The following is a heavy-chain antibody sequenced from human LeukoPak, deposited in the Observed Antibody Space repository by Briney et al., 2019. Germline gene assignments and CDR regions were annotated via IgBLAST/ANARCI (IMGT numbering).Heavy chain of an antibody. J-gene: IGHJ5*02. CDR1: GGTFSSYA. Sequence: SVKVSCKASGGTFSSYAISWVRQAPGQGLEWMGRIIPIFGTANYAQKFQGRVTITTDESTSTAYMELSSLRSEDTAVYYCARDGGGLYCTNGVCYNSWFDPWGQGTLVTVSS. CDR2: IIPIFGTA. D-gene: IGHD2-8*01. CDR3: ARDGGGLYCTNGVCYNSWFDP. V-gene: IGHV1-69*05.